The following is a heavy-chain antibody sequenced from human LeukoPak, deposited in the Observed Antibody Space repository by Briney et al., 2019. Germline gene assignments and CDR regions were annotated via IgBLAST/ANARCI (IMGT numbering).Heavy chain of an antibody. Sequence: ASVKVSCKASGGTFSSYAINWVRQATGQGLEWMGWMNPNSGNTGYAQKFQGRVTITRNTSISTAYMELSSLRSEDTAVYYCARGAGSGIDAFDIWGQGTMVTVSS. D-gene: IGHD1-14*01. CDR1: GGTFSSYA. CDR2: MNPNSGNT. V-gene: IGHV1-8*03. CDR3: ARGAGSGIDAFDI. J-gene: IGHJ3*02.